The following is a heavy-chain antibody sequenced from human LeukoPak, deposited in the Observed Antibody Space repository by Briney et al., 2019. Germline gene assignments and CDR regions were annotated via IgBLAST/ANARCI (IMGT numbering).Heavy chain of an antibody. CDR2: IYDSGNT. CDR3: ARTEVRGVIITNAAFDI. V-gene: IGHV4-59*02. D-gene: IGHD3-10*01. CDR1: GGSVSRWY. J-gene: IGHJ3*02. Sequence: SETLSLTCTVSGGSVSRWYWSWIRQPPGKGLEWIGYIYDSGNTNYNPSLKSRVTISVDTSKNQFSLKLSSVTAADTAVYYCARTEVRGVIITNAAFDIWGQGTMVTVSS.